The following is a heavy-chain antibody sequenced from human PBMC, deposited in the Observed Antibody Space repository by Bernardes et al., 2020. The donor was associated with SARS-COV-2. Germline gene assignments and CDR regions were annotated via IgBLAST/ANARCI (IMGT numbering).Heavy chain of an antibody. V-gene: IGHV4-61*09. CDR1: GASIRACGYY. D-gene: IGHD5-12*01. J-gene: IGHJ4*02. CDR3: AALFPGGYETLDY. Sequence: SETLSLTCTVSGASIRACGYYWSWLPQPAGQGLEWVGHLYGYASTNYNPSLRSRVTISGDTSNNQFSLKLSSVTAADTAVYYCAALFPGGYETLDYWGLGILVTVSS. CDR2: LYGYAST.